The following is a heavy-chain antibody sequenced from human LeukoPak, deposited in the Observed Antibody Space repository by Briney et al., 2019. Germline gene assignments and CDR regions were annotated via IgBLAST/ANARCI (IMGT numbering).Heavy chain of an antibody. CDR1: GFTFSSYS. V-gene: IGHV3-21*01. CDR3: ARLLTPVTAIKSPDY. CDR2: ISSSSSYI. Sequence: GGSLRLSCAASGFTFSSYSMNWVRQAPGKGLEWVSSISSSSSYIYYADSVKGRFTISRDNAKNSLYLQINSLRAEDTAVYYCARLLTPVTAIKSPDYWGQGTLVTVSS. D-gene: IGHD2-21*02. J-gene: IGHJ4*02.